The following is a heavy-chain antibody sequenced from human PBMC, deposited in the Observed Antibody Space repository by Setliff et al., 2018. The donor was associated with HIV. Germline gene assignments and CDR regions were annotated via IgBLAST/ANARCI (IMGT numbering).Heavy chain of an antibody. CDR3: ARYYSSGWRQANDAFDI. Sequence: PSETLSLTCNVSDDSFSTNYWSWVRQPPGKGLEWIGYIYTSGSTNYNPSLKSRVTMSVDTSKNQFSLKLSSVTAADTAVYYCARYYSSGWRQANDAFDIWGQGTMVTVSS. D-gene: IGHD6-19*01. V-gene: IGHV4-4*09. CDR1: DDSFSTNY. J-gene: IGHJ3*02. CDR2: IYTSGST.